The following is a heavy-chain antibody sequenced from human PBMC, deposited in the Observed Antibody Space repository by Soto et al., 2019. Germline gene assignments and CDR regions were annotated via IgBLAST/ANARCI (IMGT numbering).Heavy chain of an antibody. CDR2: INPSSGST. V-gene: IGHV1-46*01. J-gene: IGHJ6*02. D-gene: IGHD3-10*01. CDR1: GYTFTSYY. Sequence: ASVKVSCKASGYTFTSYYMHWVRQAPGQGLEWMGIINPSSGSTSYAQKFQGGVTMTRDTSTSTVYMELSSLRSEDTAVYYCAISRGVRGLRYYYGMDVWGQGTTVTVSS. CDR3: AISRGVRGLRYYYGMDV.